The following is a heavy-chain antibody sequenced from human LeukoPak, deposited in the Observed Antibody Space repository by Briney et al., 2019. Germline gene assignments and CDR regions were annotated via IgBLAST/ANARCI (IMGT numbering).Heavy chain of an antibody. V-gene: IGHV3-23*01. CDR1: GFAFTSYA. CDR3: ARDLDSSGWSHAFDY. D-gene: IGHD6-19*01. CDR2: ISPSGGTT. Sequence: GGSLRLSCAASGFAFTSYAMSWVRQAPGRGLEWVSAISPSGGTTYYADSVKGRFTISRDNSKNTLYLQMNSLRAEDTAVYYCARDLDSSGWSHAFDYWGQGTLVTVSS. J-gene: IGHJ4*02.